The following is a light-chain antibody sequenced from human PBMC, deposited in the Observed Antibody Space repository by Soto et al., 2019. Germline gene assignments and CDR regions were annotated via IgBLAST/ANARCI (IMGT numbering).Light chain of an antibody. CDR3: QSYDSSRSSYV. CDR2: GNS. J-gene: IGLJ1*01. V-gene: IGLV1-40*01. Sequence: QSVLTQPPSVSGAPGQRVTISCTGSSSNIGAGYDVHWYQQLPGTAPKLLIYGNSNRPSGVPDRFSGSKSGTSASLAITGLQAEDDADYYCQSYDSSRSSYVFGTGTKLTVL. CDR1: SSNIGAGYD.